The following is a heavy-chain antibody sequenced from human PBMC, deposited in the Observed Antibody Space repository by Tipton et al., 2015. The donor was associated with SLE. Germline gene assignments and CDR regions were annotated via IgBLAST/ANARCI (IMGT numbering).Heavy chain of an antibody. J-gene: IGHJ4*02. CDR3: AVSSGRYWGAFDY. CDR2: LYTTGST. Sequence: TLSLTCTVSGGSITTGSYYWSWIRQPAGKGLEWIGRLYTTGSTYYNPSLKSRVTTSLDTSKNQVSLKLKSVTAADTAVYYCAVSSGRYWGAFDYWGQGTLVTVSS. CDR1: GGSITTGSYY. V-gene: IGHV4-61*02. D-gene: IGHD1-26*01.